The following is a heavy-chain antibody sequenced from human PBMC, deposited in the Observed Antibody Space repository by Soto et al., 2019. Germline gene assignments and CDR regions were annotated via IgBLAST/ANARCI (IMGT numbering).Heavy chain of an antibody. J-gene: IGHJ5*02. Sequence: SETLSLTCTVSGDSINSGDYSLRWDRQSPGKGLEWIGHIYNSGITYYNPSLKSRVVISIDTSRNQFSLRLNSLTAADRAVYFCARGVTVFGLVSRFWFDPWGQGTVVTVSS. D-gene: IGHD3-3*01. CDR1: GDSINSGDYS. CDR2: IYNSGIT. V-gene: IGHV4-30-4*01. CDR3: ARGVTVFGLVSRFWFDP.